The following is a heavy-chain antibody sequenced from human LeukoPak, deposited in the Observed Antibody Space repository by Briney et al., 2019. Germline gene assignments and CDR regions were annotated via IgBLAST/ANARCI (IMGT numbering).Heavy chain of an antibody. V-gene: IGHV1-69*05. CDR3: ARDRKGIMGNWFDP. Sequence: SVKVSCKASGGTFSSYAISWVRQAPGQGLEWMGGIIPIFGTANYAQKFQGRVTITTDESTSTAYMELSSLRSEDTAVYHCARDRKGIMGNWFDPWGQGTLVTVSS. CDR1: GGTFSSYA. D-gene: IGHD2-8*01. CDR2: IIPIFGTA. J-gene: IGHJ5*02.